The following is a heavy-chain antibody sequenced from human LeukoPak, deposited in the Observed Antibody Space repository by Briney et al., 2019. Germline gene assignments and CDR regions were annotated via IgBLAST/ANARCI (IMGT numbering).Heavy chain of an antibody. CDR3: ANVPRSTVSY. J-gene: IGHJ4*02. D-gene: IGHD2-2*01. Sequence: PGGSLRLSCAASEFSFSTNGMHWVRQTPGKGLEWVAELNEDGSVKYYVDSVKGRFTISRANAKSLLFLQMYNLRTEDTGVYFCANVPRSTVSYWGRGTLVTVSS. V-gene: IGHV3-7*01. CDR1: EFSFSTNG. CDR2: LNEDGSVK.